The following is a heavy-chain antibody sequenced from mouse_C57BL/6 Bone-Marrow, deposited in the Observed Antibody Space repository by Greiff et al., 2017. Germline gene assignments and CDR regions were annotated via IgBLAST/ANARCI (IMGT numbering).Heavy chain of an antibody. Sequence: QVQLQQSGAELARPGASVKLSCKASGYTFTSYGISWVKQRTGQGLEWIGEIYPRSGNTYYNEKFKGKATLTADKSSSTAYMELRSLTSDDSAVYFCARWSPVLYWGQGTLVTVSA. J-gene: IGHJ3*01. CDR3: ARWSPVLY. V-gene: IGHV1-81*01. CDR1: GYTFTSYG. CDR2: IYPRSGNT.